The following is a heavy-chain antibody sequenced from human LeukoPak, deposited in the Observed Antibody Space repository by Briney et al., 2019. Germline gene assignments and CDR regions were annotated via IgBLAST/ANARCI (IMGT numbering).Heavy chain of an antibody. J-gene: IGHJ5*02. D-gene: IGHD1-14*01. CDR2: ISYDGSDT. CDR3: AKVFVLMRGTPENWFHP. CDR1: GFTFSSYA. V-gene: IGHV3-30*04. Sequence: GGSLRLSCAASGFTFSSYAMHWVRQAPGKGLEWVAVISYDGSDTYYADSVRGRFIISRDNSKNTLFLQMNSLRVEDTAVYFCAKVFVLMRGTPENWFHPWGQGTLVTVSS.